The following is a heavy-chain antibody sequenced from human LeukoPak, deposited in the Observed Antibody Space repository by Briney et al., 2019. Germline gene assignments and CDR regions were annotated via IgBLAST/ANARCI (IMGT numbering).Heavy chain of an antibody. CDR1: GYSFTSYW. D-gene: IGHD6-6*01. J-gene: IGHJ4*02. CDR2: IYPGAYDT. Sequence: GESLKISCKGSGYSFTSYWIGWVRQMPGKGLEWMGIIYPGAYDTRYSPSFQGQVTISADKSISTAYLQWSSLQASDTAIYYCARLQLGRGFVDYWGQGTLVTVSS. V-gene: IGHV5-51*01. CDR3: ARLQLGRGFVDY.